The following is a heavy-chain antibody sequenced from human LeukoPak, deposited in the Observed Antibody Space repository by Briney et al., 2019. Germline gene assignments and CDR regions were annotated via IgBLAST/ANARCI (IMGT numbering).Heavy chain of an antibody. CDR3: ARGGYSDF. CDR1: GYTFTSYD. V-gene: IGHV1-8*01. D-gene: IGHD2-15*01. CDR2: MNPNSGNT. Sequence: GASVKVSCKASGYTFTSYDITWVRQAPGQGLEWMGWMNPNSGNTGFAQKFRGRVTMARNTSTRTAYMELTNLRSEDTAVYYCARGGYSDFWGQGTLVTVSS. J-gene: IGHJ4*02.